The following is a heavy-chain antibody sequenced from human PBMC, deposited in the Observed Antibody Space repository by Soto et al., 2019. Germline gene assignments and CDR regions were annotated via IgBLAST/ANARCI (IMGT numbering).Heavy chain of an antibody. CDR3: ARVLQSSWYIQNFDY. J-gene: IGHJ4*02. CDR2: INPESGDT. V-gene: IGHV1-2*02. D-gene: IGHD6-13*01. CDR1: GYTFTDYY. Sequence: QVQLVQSGAEVKRPGASVKVSCKASGYTFTDYYMHWVRQAPGQGLEWMGWINPESGDTDYAQKFQGRVTMTRDTSISTAYMELSRLRSDDSAVYHCARVLQSSWYIQNFDYWGQGTLVTVSS.